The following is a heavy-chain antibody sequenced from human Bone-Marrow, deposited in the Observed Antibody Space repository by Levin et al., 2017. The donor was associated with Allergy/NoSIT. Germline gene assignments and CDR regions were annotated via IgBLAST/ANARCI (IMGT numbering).Heavy chain of an antibody. CDR1: GVYIRDDF. CDR3: ARSNYWSGSWFDP. D-gene: IGHD3-10*01. CDR2: TYYTGST. J-gene: IGHJ5*02. V-gene: IGHV4-59*01. Sequence: SETLSLTCAVSGVYIRDDFWTWIRQPPGKGLEWIGQTYYTGSTDYNPSLKSRVTFSMDTSKNHFSLKLTSVTAADTAVYYCARSNYWSGSWFDPWGQGTLVIVSS.